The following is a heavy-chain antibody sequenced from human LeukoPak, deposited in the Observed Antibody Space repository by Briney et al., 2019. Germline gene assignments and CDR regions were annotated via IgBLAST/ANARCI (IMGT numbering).Heavy chain of an antibody. V-gene: IGHV4-34*01. CDR3: AKTKEMATIIDY. D-gene: IGHD5-24*01. CDR1: GGSFSGYY. J-gene: IGHJ4*02. CDR2: INHSGST. Sequence: SETLSLTCAVYGGSFSGYYWSWIRQPPGKGLEWIGEINHSGSTNYNPSLKSRVTISVDTSKNQFSLKLSSVTAADTAVYYCAKTKEMATIIDYWGQGTLVTVSS.